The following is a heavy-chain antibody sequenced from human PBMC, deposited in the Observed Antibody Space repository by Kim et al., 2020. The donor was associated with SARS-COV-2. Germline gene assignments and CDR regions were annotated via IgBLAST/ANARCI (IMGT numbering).Heavy chain of an antibody. Sequence: SETLSLTCAVYGGSFSGYYWSWIRQPPGKGLEWIGEINHSGSTNYNPSLKSRVTISVDTSKNQFSLKLSSVTAADTAVYYCATSYGSGRNFDYWGQGTLVTVSS. CDR1: GGSFSGYY. CDR2: INHSGST. J-gene: IGHJ4*02. CDR3: ATSYGSGRNFDY. D-gene: IGHD3-10*01. V-gene: IGHV4-34*01.